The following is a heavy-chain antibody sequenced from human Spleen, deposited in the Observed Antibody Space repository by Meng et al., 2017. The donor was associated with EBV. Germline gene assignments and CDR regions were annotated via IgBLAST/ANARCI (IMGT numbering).Heavy chain of an antibody. CDR3: ARAGEEWLEKQVVIGGWFDP. V-gene: IGHV4-34*01. D-gene: IGHD2-21*01. J-gene: IGHJ5*02. CDR1: GGSFSGYY. CDR2: INHSGST. Sequence: QAPVHPGGSGRLHPSTPLPLNCAVYGGSFSGYYWSWIRQPPGKGLEWIGEINHSGSTNYNPSLKTRVTISLDTSKNQFSLKLSSVTAADTAVYYCARAGEEWLEKQVVIGGWFDPWGQGTLVTVSS.